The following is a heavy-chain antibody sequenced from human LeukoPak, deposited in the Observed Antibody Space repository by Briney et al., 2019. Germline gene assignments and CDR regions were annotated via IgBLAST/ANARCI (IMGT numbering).Heavy chain of an antibody. V-gene: IGHV1-24*01. CDR2: FDPEDGET. D-gene: IGHD3-10*01. J-gene: IGHJ4*02. Sequence: GASVKVSCKASGGTFSSYAISWVRQAPGKGLEWMGGFDPEDGETIYAQKFQGRVTMTEDTSTDTAYMELSSLRSEDTAVYYCATIFGAYYLGYWGQGTLVTVSS. CDR1: GGTFSSYA. CDR3: ATIFGAYYLGY.